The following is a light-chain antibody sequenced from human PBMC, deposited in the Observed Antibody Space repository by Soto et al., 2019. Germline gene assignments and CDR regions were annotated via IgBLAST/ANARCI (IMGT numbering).Light chain of an antibody. CDR2: NTM. CDR3: LLTYSGGRV. CDR1: DGPVTSGHY. V-gene: IGLV7-46*01. J-gene: IGLJ2*01. Sequence: QSVVTQEPSLTVSPGGTVTLTCGSSDGPVTSGHYPYWYQQRPGQVPRTLIYNTMNRQSWAPARFSGSLVGVKAALTLSGAQPEDEADYYCLLTYSGGRVFGGGTQLTVL.